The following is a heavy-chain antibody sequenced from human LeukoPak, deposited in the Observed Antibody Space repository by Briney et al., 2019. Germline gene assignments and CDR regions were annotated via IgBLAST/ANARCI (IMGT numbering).Heavy chain of an antibody. CDR1: GFTFSSYG. D-gene: IGHD2-2*01. CDR2: ISGSGGST. CDR3: AKVFRGACSSSVCNYFDY. J-gene: IGHJ4*02. Sequence: GGSLRLSCAASGFTFSSYGMSWVRQAPGKGLEWVSAISGSGGSTYYADSVKGRFTISRDNSKNTLYLQMNSLRAEDTAVYYCAKVFRGACSSSVCNYFDYWGQGTLVTVSS. V-gene: IGHV3-23*01.